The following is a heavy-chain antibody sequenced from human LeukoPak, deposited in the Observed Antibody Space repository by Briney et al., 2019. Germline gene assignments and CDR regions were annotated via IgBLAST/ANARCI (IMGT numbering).Heavy chain of an antibody. D-gene: IGHD3-22*01. CDR2: IYYSGST. V-gene: IGHV4-39*07. Sequence: SETLSLTCTVSGGSISSSSYYWGWIRQPPGKGLEWIGSIYYSGSTYYNPSLKSRVTISVDTSKNQFSLKLSSVTAADTAVYYCAREKSYYYEFVAFDIWGQGTMVTVSS. CDR3: AREKSYYYEFVAFDI. J-gene: IGHJ3*02. CDR1: GGSISSSSYY.